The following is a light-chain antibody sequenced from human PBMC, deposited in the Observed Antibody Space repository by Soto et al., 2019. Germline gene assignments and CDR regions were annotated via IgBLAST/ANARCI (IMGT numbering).Light chain of an antibody. V-gene: IGKV3-11*01. CDR1: QSVSSY. CDR3: QQRTSWPLT. Sequence: EIVLTQSPATLSLSPGERATLSCRASQSVSSYLAWYQQKPGQAPRLLIYDASNRATGIPARFSGSGSGTDFTLTISSLEPEDFAVYCCQQRTSWPLTCGGGTKVEIK. CDR2: DAS. J-gene: IGKJ4*01.